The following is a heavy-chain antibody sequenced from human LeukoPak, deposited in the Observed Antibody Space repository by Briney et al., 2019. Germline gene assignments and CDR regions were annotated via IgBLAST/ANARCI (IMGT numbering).Heavy chain of an antibody. CDR3: ARGAYSRGFDY. CDR2: IVVGSGNT. CDR1: GFTFTSSA. Sequence: SVKVSCKASGFTFTSSAMQWVRQARGQRLEWIGWIVVGSGNTNYAQKFQERVTMTRDTSTSTVYMELSSLRSEDTAVYYCARGAYSRGFDYWGQGTLVTVSS. J-gene: IGHJ4*02. V-gene: IGHV1-58*02. D-gene: IGHD6-13*01.